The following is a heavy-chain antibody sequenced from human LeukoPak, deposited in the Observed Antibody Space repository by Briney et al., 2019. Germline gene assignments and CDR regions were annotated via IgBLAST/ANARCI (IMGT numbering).Heavy chain of an antibody. J-gene: IGHJ4*02. CDR1: GYTFTNYD. D-gene: IGHD3-10*01. Sequence: SVKVSCKASGYTFTNYDVNWVRQATGQGLEWMGGIIPIFGTANYAQKFQGRVTITADESTSTAYMELSSLRSEDTAVYYCARRAVTMVRGVENWGQGTLVTVSS. CDR3: ARRAVTMVRGVEN. V-gene: IGHV1-69*13. CDR2: IIPIFGTA.